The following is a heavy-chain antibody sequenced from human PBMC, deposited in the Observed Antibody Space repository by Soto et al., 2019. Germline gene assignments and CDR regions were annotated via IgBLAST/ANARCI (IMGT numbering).Heavy chain of an antibody. D-gene: IGHD6-19*01. Sequence: EVHLLESGGGVVQPGGSLRLSCEASGFNFKKSAMAWVRQAPGEGLEWVSGISCCGGSTSYADSVKGRFSVARDDSKNTLSLQLNSLRVEDTARYYCAKADGEQWLIPHLDHWGQGTLVTVS. V-gene: IGHV3-23*01. CDR1: GFNFKKSA. CDR2: ISCCGGST. J-gene: IGHJ4*02. CDR3: AKADGEQWLIPHLDH.